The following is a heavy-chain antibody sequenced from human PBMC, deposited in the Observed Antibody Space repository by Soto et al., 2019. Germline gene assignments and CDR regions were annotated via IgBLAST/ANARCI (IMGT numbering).Heavy chain of an antibody. Sequence: EVQLVESGGCLVRPGGSLRLSCAGSGFTFSSYWMHWVRQAPGKGLVWVSRMNEDGGTTDYADSVKGRFTISRDNAKNTLYLQMNSLRVEDTAVYYCASDLSGRADVWGQGTTVTVSS. CDR1: GFTFSSYW. V-gene: IGHV3-74*02. D-gene: IGHD3-10*01. CDR3: ASDLSGRADV. CDR2: MNEDGGTT. J-gene: IGHJ6*02.